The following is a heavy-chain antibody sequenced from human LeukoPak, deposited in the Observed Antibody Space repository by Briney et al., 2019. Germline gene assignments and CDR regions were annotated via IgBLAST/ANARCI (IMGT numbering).Heavy chain of an antibody. V-gene: IGHV4-4*02. J-gene: IGHJ4*02. CDR3: ARVQIAAAGTHFDY. D-gene: IGHD6-13*01. Sequence: SETLSLTCAVSGGPISSSNWWSWVRQPPGKGLEWIGEIYHSGSTNYNPSLKSRVTISVDKSKNQFSLKLSSVTAADTAVYYCARVQIAAAGTHFDYWGQGTLVTVSS. CDR1: GGPISSSNW. CDR2: IYHSGST.